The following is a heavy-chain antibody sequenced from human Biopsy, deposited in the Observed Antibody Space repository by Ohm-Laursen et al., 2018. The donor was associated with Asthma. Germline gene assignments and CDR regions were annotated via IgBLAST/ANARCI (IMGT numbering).Heavy chain of an antibody. CDR2: GGSYYDGGLK. V-gene: IGHV3-30-3*01. D-gene: IGHD3-3*01. J-gene: IGHJ4*02. CDR3: ARDVMEWYLPAFDF. CDR1: GSTFRSYA. Sequence: SLRLSCAASGSTFRSYAMHWVRQAPGKGLEWVAVGGSYYDGGLKYYADSVNGRFTVSRDDSKNTLYLQMNSLRPDDTAVYYCARDVMEWYLPAFDFWGQGTLVTVSS.